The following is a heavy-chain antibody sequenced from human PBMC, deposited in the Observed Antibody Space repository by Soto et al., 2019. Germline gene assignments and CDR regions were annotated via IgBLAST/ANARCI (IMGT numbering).Heavy chain of an antibody. Sequence: GASVKVSCKASGGTFSSYAISWVRQAPGQGLEWMGGIIPIFGTANYAQKFQGRVTITADESTSTAYMELSSLRSEDTAVYYCARKKYYYDSSGYYLAAFDIWGQGTMVTVSS. J-gene: IGHJ3*02. CDR3: ARKKYYYDSSGYYLAAFDI. V-gene: IGHV1-69*13. CDR1: GGTFSSYA. D-gene: IGHD3-22*01. CDR2: IIPIFGTA.